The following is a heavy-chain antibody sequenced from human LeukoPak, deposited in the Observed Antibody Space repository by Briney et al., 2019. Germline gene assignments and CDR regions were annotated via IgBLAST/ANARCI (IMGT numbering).Heavy chain of an antibody. CDR2: IYYSGST. CDR3: ARVGSVYSSGWTYYYYYMDV. D-gene: IGHD6-19*01. J-gene: IGHJ6*03. CDR1: GGSISRGDSY. V-gene: IGHV4-30-4*02. Sequence: PSETLSLTCTVSGGSISRGDSYWSWIRQPPGKGLEWIGHIYYSGSTYYNPSLRSRVAISLDTSENQFSLKLSSVTAADTAVYYCARVGSVYSSGWTYYYYYMDVWGKGTTVTVSS.